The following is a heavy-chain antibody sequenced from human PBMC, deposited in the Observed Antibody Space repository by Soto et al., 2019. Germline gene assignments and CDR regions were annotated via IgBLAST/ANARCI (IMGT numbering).Heavy chain of an antibody. CDR1: GFTFSSYA. V-gene: IGHV3-23*01. CDR2: ISGSGGST. J-gene: IGHJ5*02. CDR3: SKNLLRDCSGGSCSYNWFDP. D-gene: IGHD2-15*01. Sequence: EVQLLESGGGLVQPGGSLRLSCAASGFTFSSYAMSWVRQAPGKGLEWVSAISGSGGSTYYADSVKGRFTISRDNSKNTLYLQMNSLRAEDTAVYYCSKNLLRDCSGGSCSYNWFDPWGQGTLVTVSS.